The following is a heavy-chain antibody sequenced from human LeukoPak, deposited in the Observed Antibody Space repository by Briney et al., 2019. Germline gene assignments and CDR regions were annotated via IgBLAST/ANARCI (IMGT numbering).Heavy chain of an antibody. CDR1: GESLSGYY. J-gene: IGHJ6*03. CDR2: INHSGNT. Sequence: PSETLSLTCAVYGESLSGYYWSWIRQPPGKGLEWSGGINHSGNTNYNPSLTSRVTLSVDTSKNQFSLRLNSVTAADTAVYYCARGRLGQQLVGSRYYYYYMDVWGKGTTVTVSS. D-gene: IGHD6-13*01. CDR3: ARGRLGQQLVGSRYYYYYMDV. V-gene: IGHV4-34*01.